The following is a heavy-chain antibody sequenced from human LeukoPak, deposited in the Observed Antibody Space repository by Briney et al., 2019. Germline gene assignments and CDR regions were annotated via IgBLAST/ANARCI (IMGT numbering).Heavy chain of an antibody. CDR3: AMGYDYGGNGYGMDV. J-gene: IGHJ6*02. Sequence: GGSLRLSCAASGFTFSSYWMHWVRQAPGKGLVWVSRISSDGSSTSYADSVKGRFTVSRDNSKNMLHLQMNSLRAEDTAVYYCAMGYDYGGNGYGMDVWGQGTTVSVS. CDR2: ISSDGSST. CDR1: GFTFSSYW. D-gene: IGHD4-23*01. V-gene: IGHV3-74*01.